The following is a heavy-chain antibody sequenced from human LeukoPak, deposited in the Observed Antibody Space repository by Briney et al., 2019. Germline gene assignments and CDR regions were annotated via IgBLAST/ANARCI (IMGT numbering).Heavy chain of an antibody. D-gene: IGHD3-16*01. J-gene: IGHJ4*02. V-gene: IGHV4-34*01. Sequence: SETLSLTCAVYGGSFSGYYWSWIRQPPGKGLEWIGEINHSGSTNYNPSLKSRVTISVDTSKNRFSLKLSSVTAADTAVYYCASGAQARVMDYWGQGTLVTVSS. CDR3: ASGAQARVMDY. CDR1: GGSFSGYY. CDR2: INHSGST.